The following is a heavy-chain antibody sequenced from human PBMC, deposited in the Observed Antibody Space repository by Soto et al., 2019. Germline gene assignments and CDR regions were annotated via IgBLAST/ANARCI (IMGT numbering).Heavy chain of an antibody. D-gene: IGHD5-18*01. Sequence: QAGGSLRLSCAASGFTFSSYSMNWVRQAPGKGLEWVSYISSSSTIYYADSVKGRFTISRDNAKNSLYLQMNSLRDEDTAVYYCARGPLGDTAMDAPDYYYGMDVWGQGTTVTVSS. CDR2: ISSSSTI. CDR3: ARGPLGDTAMDAPDYYYGMDV. V-gene: IGHV3-48*02. J-gene: IGHJ6*02. CDR1: GFTFSSYS.